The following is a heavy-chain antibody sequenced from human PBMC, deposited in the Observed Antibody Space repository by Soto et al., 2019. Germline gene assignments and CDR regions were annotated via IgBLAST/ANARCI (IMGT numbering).Heavy chain of an antibody. V-gene: IGHV1-69*12. D-gene: IGHD5-12*01. Sequence: QVQLVQSGAELKKPGSSVKVSCRASGATFSISVFNWVRQAPGQGLEWMGGIISMFGTPTYSQKLQARVTISAHASTSPGSLDLNNLPSAATALYSFASALGAGYAPAPYCGPGTQVTVSS. CDR3: ASALGAGYAPAPY. J-gene: IGHJ4*02. CDR2: IISMFGTP. CDR1: GATFSISV.